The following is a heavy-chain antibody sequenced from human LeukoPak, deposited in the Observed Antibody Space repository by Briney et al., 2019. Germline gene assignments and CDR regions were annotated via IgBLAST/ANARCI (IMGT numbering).Heavy chain of an antibody. V-gene: IGHV4-59*01. CDR1: GGSISSYY. CDR2: IYYSGST. D-gene: IGHD1-26*01. Sequence: SETLSLTCTVSGGSISSYYWSWIRQPPGKGLEWIGYIYYSGSTNYNPSLKSRVTISVDTSKNQFSLKLSSVTAADTAVYYCARDRVRFAGATSYYYMDVWGKGTTVTVSS. J-gene: IGHJ6*03. CDR3: ARDRVRFAGATSYYYMDV.